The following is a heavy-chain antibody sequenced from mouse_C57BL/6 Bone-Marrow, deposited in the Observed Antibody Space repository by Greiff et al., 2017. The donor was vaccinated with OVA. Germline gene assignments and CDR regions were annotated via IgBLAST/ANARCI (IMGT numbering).Heavy chain of an antibody. CDR1: GFTFSDYY. V-gene: IGHV5-16*01. CDR2: INYDGSST. Sequence: LQQSEGGLVQPGSSMKLSCTASGFTFSDYYMAWVRQVPEKGLEWVANINYDGSSTYYLDSLKSRFIISRDNAKNILYLQMSSLKSEDTATYYCAREENYAMDYWGQGTSVTVSS. CDR3: AREENYAMDY. J-gene: IGHJ4*01.